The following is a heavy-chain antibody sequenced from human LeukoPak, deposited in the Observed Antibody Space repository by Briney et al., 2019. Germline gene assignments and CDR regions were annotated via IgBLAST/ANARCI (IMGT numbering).Heavy chain of an antibody. J-gene: IGHJ4*02. V-gene: IGHV3-66*01. CDR2: TYSGDTT. D-gene: IGHD1-14*01. CDR3: ARERPDSRNLDS. Sequence: GGSLRLSCAASGFTFSSYSMNWVRQAPGKGLEWVSITYSGDTTYYADSVKGRFIISRDDSKDTLSLQMNDLRVEDTAVYYCARERPDSRNLDSWGRGALVTVSS. CDR1: GFTFSSYS.